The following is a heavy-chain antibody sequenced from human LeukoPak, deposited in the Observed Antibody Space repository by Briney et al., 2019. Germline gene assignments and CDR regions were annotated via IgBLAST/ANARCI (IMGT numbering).Heavy chain of an antibody. J-gene: IGHJ4*02. D-gene: IGHD3-16*02. CDR2: INHSGST. CDR3: ARRTYYDYVWGSYRYPYFDY. Sequence: SETLSLTCAVYGGSFSDYYWSWVRQPPGKGLEWIGEINHSGSTNYNPSLKSRVTISVDTSKNLFSLKLNSVTAADTAVYYCARRTYYDYVWGSYRYPYFDYWGQGTLVTVSS. CDR1: GGSFSDYY. V-gene: IGHV4-34*01.